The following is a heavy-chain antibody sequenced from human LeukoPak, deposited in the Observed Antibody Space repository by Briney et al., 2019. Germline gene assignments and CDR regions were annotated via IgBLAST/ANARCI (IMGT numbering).Heavy chain of an antibody. D-gene: IGHD2-2*01. J-gene: IGHJ4*02. CDR2: IWYDGSNK. CDR1: GFSFSDYG. CDR3: AKDQLPAAMTALDY. Sequence: PGGSLRLSCAASGFSFSDYGMLWVRQAPGKGLEWVAVIWYDGSNKYYADSVKGRFTISRDNSKNTLYLQMNSLRAEDTAVYYCAKDQLPAAMTALDYWGQGTLVTVSS. V-gene: IGHV3-30*02.